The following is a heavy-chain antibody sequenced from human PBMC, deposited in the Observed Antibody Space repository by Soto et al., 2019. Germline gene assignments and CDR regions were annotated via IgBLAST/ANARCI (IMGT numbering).Heavy chain of an antibody. CDR2: IKSKTDGGTT. CDR1: GFIFSNAW. V-gene: IGHV3-15*07. Sequence: GGSLRLSCAASGFIFSNAWVNWVRQAPGKGLEWVGRIKSKTDGGTTDYAAPVKGRFTISRDDSKNTLYLQMNSLKTEDTAVYYCTTARLWLEGEYYWGQGTLVTVSS. CDR3: TTARLWLEGEYY. J-gene: IGHJ4*02. D-gene: IGHD5-18*01.